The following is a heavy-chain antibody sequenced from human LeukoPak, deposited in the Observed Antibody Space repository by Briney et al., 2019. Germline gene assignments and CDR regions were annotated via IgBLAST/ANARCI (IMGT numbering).Heavy chain of an antibody. Sequence: GGSLRLSCAASGFNFSNYAMSWVRQAPGKALEWVSAITSGGGTTYYAGSVKGRFTISRDNSKNTLYLQMNSLRAEDTAVYYCARDPPRAAWVFDYWGQGTLVSVSS. CDR3: ARDPPRAAWVFDY. J-gene: IGHJ4*02. CDR1: GFNFSNYA. CDR2: ITSGGGTT. D-gene: IGHD6-25*01. V-gene: IGHV3-23*01.